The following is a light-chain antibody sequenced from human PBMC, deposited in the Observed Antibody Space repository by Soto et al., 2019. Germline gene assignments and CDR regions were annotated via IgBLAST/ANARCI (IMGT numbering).Light chain of an antibody. Sequence: QSVLPQPASVSGSPGQSIAISCTGTSSDVGYYNYVSWYQQHPGKAPKVMIYDVNNRPSGVSDRFSGSKSGNTASLTISGLQAEDEADYYCSSYTSSSTYVFGTGTKVTVL. CDR2: DVN. CDR3: SSYTSSSTYV. V-gene: IGLV2-14*01. J-gene: IGLJ1*01. CDR1: SSDVGYYNY.